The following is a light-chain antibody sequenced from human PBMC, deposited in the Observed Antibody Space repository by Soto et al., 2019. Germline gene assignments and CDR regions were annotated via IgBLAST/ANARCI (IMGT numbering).Light chain of an antibody. V-gene: IGKV3-15*01. CDR3: PQHNKWPLT. Sequence: EIVMTQSPATLSVFPGERATLSCRASQGVNSNLAWYQQKPGQAPRLLIYAVSTRATGIPARFSCSGSGTEFTLAISSLQSEDFAVYYCPQHNKWPLTFGAGTKVEIK. CDR1: QGVNSN. J-gene: IGKJ4*01. CDR2: AVS.